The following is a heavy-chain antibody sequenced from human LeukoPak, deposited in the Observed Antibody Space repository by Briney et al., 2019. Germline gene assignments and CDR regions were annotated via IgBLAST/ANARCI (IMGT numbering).Heavy chain of an antibody. CDR2: IIPILGIA. D-gene: IGHD3-22*01. Sequence: GASVKVSCKASGGTFSSYAISWVRQAPGQGLEWMGRIIPILGIANYAQKFQGRVTITADKSTSTACMEPSSLRSEDTAVYYCASPSDSRYDSSGYYYFDYWGQGTLVTVSS. V-gene: IGHV1-69*04. CDR3: ASPSDSRYDSSGYYYFDY. J-gene: IGHJ4*02. CDR1: GGTFSSYA.